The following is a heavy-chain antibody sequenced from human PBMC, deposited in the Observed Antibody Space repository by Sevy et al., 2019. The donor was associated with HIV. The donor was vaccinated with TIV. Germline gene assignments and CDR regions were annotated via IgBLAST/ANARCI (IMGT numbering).Heavy chain of an antibody. Sequence: SVKVSCKVSGRTFRNYAISWVRQAPGQGLEWMGGIIPMFDTPNYVQKFQGRVTITADESTSTAYMELSSLRSDDTAVYYCARSISWYATFDYWGQGTLVTVSS. CDR1: GRTFRNYA. V-gene: IGHV1-69*13. D-gene: IGHD6-13*01. CDR2: IIPMFDTP. J-gene: IGHJ4*02. CDR3: ARSISWYATFDY.